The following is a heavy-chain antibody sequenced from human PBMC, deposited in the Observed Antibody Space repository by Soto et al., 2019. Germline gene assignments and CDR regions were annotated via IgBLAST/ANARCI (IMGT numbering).Heavy chain of an antibody. CDR1: GGSISIDY. CDR2: VYNNGGN. D-gene: IGHD3-22*01. CDR3: ARRYYYDTSAYYSAFDI. Sequence: SETLCIGCTFSGGSISIDYWSLIRQPPGKGLEWVGYVYNNGGNKYNPSLKSRVTISVDTSNNQFSLKLTSVTAADTAVYYCARRYYYDTSAYYSAFDIWGQGTMVTVSS. V-gene: IGHV4-59*01. J-gene: IGHJ3*02.